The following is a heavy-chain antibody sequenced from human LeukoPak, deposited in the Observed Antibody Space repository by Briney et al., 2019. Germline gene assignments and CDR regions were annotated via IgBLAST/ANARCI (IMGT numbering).Heavy chain of an antibody. V-gene: IGHV4-59*01. CDR2: IYYSGST. D-gene: IGHD3-22*01. Sequence: SETLSLTCTVSGGSISSYYWSWIRQPPGKGLERIGYIYYSGSTNYNPSLKSRVTISVDTSKNQFSLKLSSVTAADTAVYYCARGDSSGYYSAYYYYYMDVWGKGTTVTISS. J-gene: IGHJ6*03. CDR3: ARGDSSGYYSAYYYYYMDV. CDR1: GGSISSYY.